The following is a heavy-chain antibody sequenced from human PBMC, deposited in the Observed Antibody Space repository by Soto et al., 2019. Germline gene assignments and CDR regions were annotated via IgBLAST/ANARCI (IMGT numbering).Heavy chain of an antibody. CDR3: AREDRDRETGLVPAAIDGMDV. D-gene: IGHD2-2*01. J-gene: IGHJ6*02. V-gene: IGHV5-10-1*01. CDR2: IDPRDSYT. CDR1: GYSFTNYW. Sequence: GESLKISCKGSGYSFTNYWISWVRQMPGKGLEWMGRIDPRDSYTNYSPSFQGHVTISADKSISTAYMELSSLRSDDTAVYYCAREDRDRETGLVPAAIDGMDVWGQGTTVTVSS.